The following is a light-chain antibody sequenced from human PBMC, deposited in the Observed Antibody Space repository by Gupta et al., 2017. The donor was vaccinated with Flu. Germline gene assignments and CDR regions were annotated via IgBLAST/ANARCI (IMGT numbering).Light chain of an antibody. V-gene: IGKV1-39*01. J-gene: IGKJ4*01. Sequence: DIQMTQYPSSLSASVGDTITLSCRASQSVSSYLNWYQQKPGKAPRLLIYAASSLQSGVPSRFSGSGDVTDFXLTISSXQPEDFATYYCQQTYTYPPSLTFGXGTKVEI. CDR1: QSVSSY. CDR3: QQTYTYPPSLT. CDR2: AAS.